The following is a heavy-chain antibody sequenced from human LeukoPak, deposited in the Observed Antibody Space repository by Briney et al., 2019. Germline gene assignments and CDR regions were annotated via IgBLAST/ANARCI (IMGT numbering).Heavy chain of an antibody. CDR2: IYYSGTT. CDR1: GGSISSHY. V-gene: IGHV4-59*11. Sequence: SETLSLTCTVSGGSISSHYWSWIRQPPGKGLEWVGYIYYSGTTNYNPSLKSRVTISVDTSKNQFSLRLSSVTAADTAVYYCARGVYIAAAQYGYWGQGTLVTVSS. J-gene: IGHJ4*02. CDR3: ARGVYIAAAQYGY. D-gene: IGHD6-13*01.